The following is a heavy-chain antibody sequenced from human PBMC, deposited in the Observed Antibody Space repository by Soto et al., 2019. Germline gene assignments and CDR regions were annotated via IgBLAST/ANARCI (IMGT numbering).Heavy chain of an antibody. J-gene: IGHJ4*02. V-gene: IGHV3-21*06. Sequence: GGSLRLSCAASGFTFSIYAMTWVRQSPGKGLEWVSSMSRTGDNTYYADSMKGRFTISRDNAKNSLYLEMNSLRAEDTAVYYCARESEDLTSNFDYWGQGTLVTVSS. CDR3: ARESEDLTSNFDY. CDR2: MSRTGDNT. CDR1: GFTFSIYA.